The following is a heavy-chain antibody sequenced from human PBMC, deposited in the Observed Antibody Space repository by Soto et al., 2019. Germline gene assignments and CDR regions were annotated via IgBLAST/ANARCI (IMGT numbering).Heavy chain of an antibody. CDR2: INHSGST. CDR1: GVSISSGGYY. D-gene: IGHD3-10*01. J-gene: IGHJ4*02. Sequence: PSETLSLTCTVSGVSISSGGYYWTWIRQPPGTGLEWIGEINHSGSTNYNPSLKSRVTISVDTSKNQFSLKLTSVTAADTAVYYCARDKITSLFDYWGQGTLVTVSS. CDR3: ARDKITSLFDY. V-gene: IGHV4-39*07.